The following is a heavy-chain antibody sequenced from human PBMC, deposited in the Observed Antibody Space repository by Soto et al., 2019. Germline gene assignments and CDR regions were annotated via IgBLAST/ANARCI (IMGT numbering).Heavy chain of an antibody. CDR1: GFTFSSYG. Sequence: GGSLRLSCAASGFTFSSYGMHWVRQAPGKGLEWVAVIWYDGSNKYYADSVKGRFTISRDNSKNTLYLQMNSLRAEDTAVYYCARDGGPHKWFDPWGQGTLVTVSS. D-gene: IGHD3-16*01. V-gene: IGHV3-33*01. J-gene: IGHJ5*02. CDR2: IWYDGSNK. CDR3: ARDGGPHKWFDP.